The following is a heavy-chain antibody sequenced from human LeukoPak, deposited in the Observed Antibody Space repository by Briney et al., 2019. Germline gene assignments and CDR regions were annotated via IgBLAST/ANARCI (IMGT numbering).Heavy chain of an antibody. J-gene: IGHJ4*02. CDR2: ISGSGGST. Sequence: GRSLRLSCAASGFTFSSYAMSWVRQAPGKGLEWVSAISGSGGSTYYADSVKGRFTISRDNSKNTLYLQMNSLRAEDTAVYYCAKDPNYYDSSGTDYWGQGTLVTVSS. V-gene: IGHV3-23*01. CDR3: AKDPNYYDSSGTDY. D-gene: IGHD3-22*01. CDR1: GFTFSSYA.